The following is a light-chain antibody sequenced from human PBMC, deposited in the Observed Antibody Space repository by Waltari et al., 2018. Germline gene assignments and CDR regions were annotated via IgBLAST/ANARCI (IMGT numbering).Light chain of an antibody. CDR1: QSVSRS. CDR3: QHYVRLPVS. V-gene: IGKV3-20*01. CDR2: GAS. Sequence: EIVLTQSPGTLSLSPGERATLSCRASQSVSRSLAWYQQKPGQAPMLLIYGASSRATYVPDRFSGSGSGTDFSLTIIRLEPEDFAVYYCQHYVRLPVSFGQGTKVEIK. J-gene: IGKJ1*01.